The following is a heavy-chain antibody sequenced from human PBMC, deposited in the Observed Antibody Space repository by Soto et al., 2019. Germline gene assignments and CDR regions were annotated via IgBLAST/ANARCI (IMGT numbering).Heavy chain of an antibody. V-gene: IGHV3-48*01. CDR1: GFTFSTYS. Sequence: PGGSLRLSCTASGFTFSTYSMNWVRQAPGKGLEWISFISSGSSTIYYADSVKGRFTISRDNAKNSLYLQMNSLRAEDTAVYYCVRDVYCSSTSCYAQSHNYHGMDVWGQGTTVTVSS. D-gene: IGHD2-2*01. J-gene: IGHJ6*02. CDR3: VRDVYCSSTSCYAQSHNYHGMDV. CDR2: ISSGSSTI.